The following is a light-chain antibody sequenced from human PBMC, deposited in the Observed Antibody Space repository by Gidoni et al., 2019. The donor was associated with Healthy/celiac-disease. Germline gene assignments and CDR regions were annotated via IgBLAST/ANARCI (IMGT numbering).Light chain of an antibody. J-gene: IGLJ2*01. CDR3: SSYTSSSLENVV. CDR1: SSDVGGYNY. Sequence: QSALTQPASVSGSPGQSITISCTGTSSDVGGYNYVSWYQQHPGKAPKLMIYDVSNRPSGVSNRFSGSKSGNTASLTISGPQAEDEADYYCSSYTSSSLENVVFGGGTKLTVL. V-gene: IGLV2-14*01. CDR2: DVS.